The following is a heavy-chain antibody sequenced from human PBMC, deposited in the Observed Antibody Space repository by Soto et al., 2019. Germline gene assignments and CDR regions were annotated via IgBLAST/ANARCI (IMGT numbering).Heavy chain of an antibody. J-gene: IGHJ4*02. CDR1: GGSINSYW. Sequence: PSETLCLTCSVSGGSINSYWWSWIRQPAGKGLEWIGRVYSSGTTDYNPSLNSRATMSVETSKNQLYLKLSSVTAADTAVYYCARDIGSFAYGEGYCGQGIKVTVS. D-gene: IGHD3-10*01. CDR3: ARDIGSFAYGEGY. V-gene: IGHV4-4*07. CDR2: VYSSGTT.